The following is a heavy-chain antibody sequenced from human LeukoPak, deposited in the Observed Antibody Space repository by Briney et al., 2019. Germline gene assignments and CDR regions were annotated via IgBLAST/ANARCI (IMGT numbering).Heavy chain of an antibody. CDR2: ISHIGRT. V-gene: IGHV4-59*11. CDR3: ARDLVTVTKGFDI. D-gene: IGHD4-17*01. Sequence: SETLSLTCAVSGDSFSSHYWTWIRQSPGTGLEWIGYISHIGRTNYNPSLKSRVTVSIDTSKNQFSLKLRSVTAADTAVYYCARDLVTVTKGFDIWGQGTMVSVSS. CDR1: GDSFSSHY. J-gene: IGHJ3*02.